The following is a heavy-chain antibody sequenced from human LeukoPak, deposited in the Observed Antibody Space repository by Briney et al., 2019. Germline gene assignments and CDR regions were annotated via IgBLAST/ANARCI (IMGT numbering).Heavy chain of an antibody. D-gene: IGHD3-3*01. J-gene: IGHJ6*02. CDR3: VRDLGVDDYEYHGMEV. CDR2: IRGDESRK. V-gene: IGHV3-7*01. Sequence: GGSLRLSCAASGFSFSNYWMTWLRQAPGKGLEWVANIRGDESRKYYLDSVTGRFTISRDNAKNSLYLEMRSLRVEDTAIYYCVRDLGVDDYEYHGMEVWGQGTTVTVSS. CDR1: GFSFSNYW.